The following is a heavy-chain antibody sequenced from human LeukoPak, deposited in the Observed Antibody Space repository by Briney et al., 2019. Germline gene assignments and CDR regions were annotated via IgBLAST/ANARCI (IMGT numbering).Heavy chain of an antibody. J-gene: IGHJ4*02. CDR2: INHSGST. Sequence: SETLSLTCAVYGGSFSGYYWSWIRQPPGKGLEWIGEINHSGSTNYNPSLKSRVTISVDTSKTQFSLKLSSMTAADTAVYYCARVHISGYYYAVRYYFDYWGQGTLVTVSS. CDR1: GGSFSGYY. D-gene: IGHD3-22*01. V-gene: IGHV4-34*01. CDR3: ARVHISGYYYAVRYYFDY.